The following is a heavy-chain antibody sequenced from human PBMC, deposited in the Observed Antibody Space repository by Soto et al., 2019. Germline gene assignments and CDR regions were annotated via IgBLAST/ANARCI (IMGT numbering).Heavy chain of an antibody. V-gene: IGHV4-31*03. CDR1: GGSISSGGYY. Sequence: QVQLQESGPGLVKPSQTLSLTCTVSGGSISSGGYYWSWIRQHPGKGLEWIGYIYYSGSTYYNPSLKGRVTISVDTSKNPFSLKLSSVTAADTAVYYCATTEDRNYKGGVGFDYWGQGTLVTVSS. CDR2: IYYSGST. CDR3: ATTEDRNYKGGVGFDY. D-gene: IGHD1-7*01. J-gene: IGHJ4*02.